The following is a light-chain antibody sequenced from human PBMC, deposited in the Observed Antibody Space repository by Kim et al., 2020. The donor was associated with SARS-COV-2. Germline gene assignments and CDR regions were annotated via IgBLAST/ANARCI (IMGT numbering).Light chain of an antibody. J-gene: IGLJ2*01. CDR3: SSYAGSNNVV. Sequence: GQSGTISFTGTSSDVGGYNYVSWYQQHPGKAPKLMIYEVSKRPSGVPDRFSGSKSGNTASLTVSGLQAEDEADYYCSSYAGSNNVVFGGGTQLTVL. CDR1: SSDVGGYNY. V-gene: IGLV2-8*01. CDR2: EVS.